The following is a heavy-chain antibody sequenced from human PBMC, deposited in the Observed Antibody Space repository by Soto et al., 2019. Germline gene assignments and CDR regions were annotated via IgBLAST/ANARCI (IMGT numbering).Heavy chain of an antibody. Sequence: EVQLVESGGGLVRPGGSLRLSCAASGFTFSDHYIDCVRQAPGKGLEWVGRSRNQAQNYIIEYAASVQGRFTISRDYSNNSLFLQITSLKTEDTVVYYFARSTRGAFDYWGQGTLVTVSS. V-gene: IGHV3-72*01. CDR2: SRNQAQNYII. CDR1: GFTFSDHY. D-gene: IGHD3-10*01. J-gene: IGHJ4*02. CDR3: ARSTRGAFDY.